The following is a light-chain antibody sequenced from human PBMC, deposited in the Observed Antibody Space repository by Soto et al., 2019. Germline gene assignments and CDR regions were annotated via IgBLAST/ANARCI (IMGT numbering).Light chain of an antibody. Sequence: EIVLTQSPATLSLTPGERATLSCRASRSVGNSLAWYQQKPGQAPGLIIYEVSTRATGIPARFSGSGSGTDFTHTISSLESEDFAIYYCHQHSDWPLTFGAGTRVEIK. CDR3: HQHSDWPLT. V-gene: IGKV3-11*01. CDR2: EVS. J-gene: IGKJ4*01. CDR1: RSVGNS.